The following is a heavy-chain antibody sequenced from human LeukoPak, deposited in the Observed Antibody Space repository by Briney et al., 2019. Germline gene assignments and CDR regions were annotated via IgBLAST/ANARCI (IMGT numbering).Heavy chain of an antibody. J-gene: IGHJ4*02. CDR2: ISEDGSMK. Sequence: GGSLRLSCAASGFTFSTYGMDWVRQAPGKGLEWVAVISEDGSMKYYGDSVKGRFTISRDNSKNTLYLQMNSLRAEDTAVYYCVRDARDSSGWSYFGYWGQGTLVTVSS. CDR3: VRDARDSSGWSYFGY. V-gene: IGHV3-30*03. CDR1: GFTFSTYG. D-gene: IGHD6-19*01.